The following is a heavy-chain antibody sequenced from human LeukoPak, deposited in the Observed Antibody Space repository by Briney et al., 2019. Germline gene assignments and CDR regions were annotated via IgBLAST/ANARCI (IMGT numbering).Heavy chain of an antibody. CDR2: INPSGVNT. J-gene: IGHJ4*01. V-gene: IGHV1-46*01. CDR3: LRQIGDY. Sequence: ASVTVSCKASGYTFTSYYMHWVRQAPAQPREWMGIINPSGVNTSYAPRSQGRVTMTRDTCTSTVYMELSSLRSEDTAVYYFLRQIGDYWGQGTLVTVSS. CDR1: GYTFTSYY.